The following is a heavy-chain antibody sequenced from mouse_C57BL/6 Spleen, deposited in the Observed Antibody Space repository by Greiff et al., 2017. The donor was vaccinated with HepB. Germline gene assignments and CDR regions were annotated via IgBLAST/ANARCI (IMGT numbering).Heavy chain of an antibody. D-gene: IGHD1-2*01. CDR3: ARDRERLFDY. Sequence: ESGPGLVKPSQSLSLTCSVTGYSITSGYYWNWIRQFPGNKLEWMGYISYDGSNNYNPSLKNRISITRDTSKNQFFLKLNSVTTEDTATYYCARDRERLFDYWGQGTTLTVSS. J-gene: IGHJ2*01. CDR1: GYSITSGYY. V-gene: IGHV3-6*01. CDR2: ISYDGSN.